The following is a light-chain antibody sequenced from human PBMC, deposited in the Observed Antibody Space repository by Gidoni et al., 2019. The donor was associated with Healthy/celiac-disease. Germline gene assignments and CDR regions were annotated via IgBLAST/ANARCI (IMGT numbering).Light chain of an antibody. J-gene: IGKJ2*04. CDR2: KAS. Sequence: DIQMTQSPSTLSASVGDRVTITCRASQSISSWLAWYQQKPGKAPKLLIYKASSLESGVPSRFSGSGSGTEFTLTISSLQPDDFATYYCQQYNSWCSFGQGTKLEIK. V-gene: IGKV1-5*03. CDR1: QSISSW. CDR3: QQYNSWCS.